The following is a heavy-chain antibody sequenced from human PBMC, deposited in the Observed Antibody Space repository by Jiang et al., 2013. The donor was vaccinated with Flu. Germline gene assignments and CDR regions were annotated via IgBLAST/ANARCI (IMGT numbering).Heavy chain of an antibody. D-gene: IGHD3-3*01. J-gene: IGHJ4*02. CDR1: GGSISSSSYY. V-gene: IGHV4-39*01. CDR3: ARQVARRLRFLEWLTDY. CDR2: IYYSGST. Sequence: GSGLVKPSETLSLTCTVSGGSISSSSYYWGWIRQPPGKGLEWIGSIYYSGSTYYNPSLKSRVTISVDTSKNQFSLKLSSVTAADTAVYYCARQVARRLRFLEWLTDYWGQGTLVTVSS.